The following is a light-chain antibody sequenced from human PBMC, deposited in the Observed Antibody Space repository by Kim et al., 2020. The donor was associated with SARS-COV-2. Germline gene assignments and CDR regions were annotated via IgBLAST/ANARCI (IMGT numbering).Light chain of an antibody. CDR3: QQSHSYTRT. CDR1: QHISID. CDR2: AAS. V-gene: IGKV1-16*01. J-gene: IGKJ1*01. Sequence: ASVGDRVTITSRRRQHISIDLVWFQQKPAKAPKSLIYAASSLQRGVPSRLSGSRSWTEYTFSISSLQPEDFGTYYCQQSHSYTRTFGQGTKVDIK.